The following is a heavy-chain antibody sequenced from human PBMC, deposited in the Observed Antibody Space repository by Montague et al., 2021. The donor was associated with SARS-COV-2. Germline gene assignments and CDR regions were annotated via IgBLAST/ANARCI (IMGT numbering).Heavy chain of an antibody. D-gene: IGHD3-10*01. CDR1: GFTFSSYA. CDR3: AREITMVRGVTLDY. Sequence: SLRLSCAASGFTFSSYAMHWVRQAPGKGLEWVAVISYDGSNKYYADSVKGRFTISRDNSKNTLYLQMNSLRAEDTAVYYCAREITMVRGVTLDYWGQGTLVTVSS. V-gene: IGHV3-30-3*01. J-gene: IGHJ4*02. CDR2: ISYDGSNK.